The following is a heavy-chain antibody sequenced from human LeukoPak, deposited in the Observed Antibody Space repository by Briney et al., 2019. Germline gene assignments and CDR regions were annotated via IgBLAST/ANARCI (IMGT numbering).Heavy chain of an antibody. CDR2: TSYDGTNE. CDR1: GFTLSNYA. Sequence: GGSPRLSCAASGFTLSNYAMHWARQAPGKGLEWVAATSYDGTNEYYADSVKGRSTISRDDSRNTLYLQMNSLRPDDTALYYCARDRAVNYFFDYWGQGTLVTVSS. J-gene: IGHJ4*02. D-gene: IGHD6-19*01. CDR3: ARDRAVNYFFDY. V-gene: IGHV3-30-3*01.